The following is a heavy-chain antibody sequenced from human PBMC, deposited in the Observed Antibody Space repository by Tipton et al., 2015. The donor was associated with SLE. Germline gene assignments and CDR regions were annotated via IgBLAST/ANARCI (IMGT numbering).Heavy chain of an antibody. J-gene: IGHJ4*02. D-gene: IGHD3-10*01. CDR3: ARTVHIPTVRGVPYFPY. Sequence: TLSLTCTVSGGSVSSGSYYWSWIRQPAGKGLEWIGRIYTSGSTIYNPSLKSRVTISVDTSKNQFSLTLISVTAADPAVYYCARTVHIPTVRGVPYFPYWGPGTLLTVSS. CDR1: GGSVSSGSYY. V-gene: IGHV4-61*02. CDR2: IYTSGST.